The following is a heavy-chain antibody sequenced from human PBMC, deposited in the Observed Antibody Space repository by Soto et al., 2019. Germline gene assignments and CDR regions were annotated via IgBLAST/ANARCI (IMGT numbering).Heavy chain of an antibody. CDR1: GFTFSSFW. CDR3: AKRGVDTFGLSY. Sequence: EVQLVESGGGLVQPGGSLRLSCAVSGFTFSSFWMHWVRRAPGEGLVWVSGINTDGSSTSYADSVKGRFTISRDNAKNTLYLQMNSLRVEDTAMYYCAKRGVDTFGLSYWGQGTLVTVSS. V-gene: IGHV3-74*01. D-gene: IGHD3-10*01. CDR2: INTDGSST. J-gene: IGHJ4*02.